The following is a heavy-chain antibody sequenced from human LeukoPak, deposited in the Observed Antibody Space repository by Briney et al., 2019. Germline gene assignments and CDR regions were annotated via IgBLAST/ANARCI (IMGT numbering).Heavy chain of an antibody. V-gene: IGHV4-59*11. J-gene: IGHJ6*04. CDR2: IYYSGST. D-gene: IGHD3-22*01. CDR3: ARYFYYDSSTYYAYMDV. CDR1: DGSMRSHY. Sequence: SETLSLTCTVSDGSMRSHYWSWIRQPPGKGLEWIGYIYYSGSTNYNPALKSRVTISVDTSTNQFSLKLNSVTAADTAIYYCARYFYYDSSTYYAYMDVWGKGTTGTVSS.